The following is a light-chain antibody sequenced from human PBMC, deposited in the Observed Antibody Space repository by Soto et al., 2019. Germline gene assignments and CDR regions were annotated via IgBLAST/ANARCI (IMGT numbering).Light chain of an antibody. CDR2: DVT. CDR1: SSDVGGYNY. Sequence: QSALSQPPSASGSPGQSVTISCTGTSSDVGGYNYVSWYQHHPGKAPKLMIYDVTKRPSGVPDRFSGSKSGNTASLTVSGLQAEDDSDYYCSSYAGSNNVVFGGGTKLTVL. CDR3: SSYAGSNNVV. V-gene: IGLV2-8*01. J-gene: IGLJ2*01.